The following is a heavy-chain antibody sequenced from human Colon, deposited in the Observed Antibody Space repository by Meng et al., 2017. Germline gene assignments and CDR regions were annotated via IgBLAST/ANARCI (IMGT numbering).Heavy chain of an antibody. V-gene: IGHV3-7*01. CDR2: IKQDENEK. CDR3: ARKVMYSFDP. CDR1: GGSISSGGYY. Sequence: VQRKESGPGLVKPSQPLVLTCTVSGGSISSGGYYWSWIRQNPGKGLEWVAKIKQDENEKNYVDSVKGRFTISRDSATNSLHLQMDDLKIEDTAVYYCARKVMYSFDPWGQGTLVTVSS. D-gene: IGHD1-14*01. J-gene: IGHJ5*02.